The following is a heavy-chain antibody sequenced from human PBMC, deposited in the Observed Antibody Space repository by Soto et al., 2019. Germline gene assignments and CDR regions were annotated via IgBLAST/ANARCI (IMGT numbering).Heavy chain of an antibody. CDR1: GFTLSSYA. V-gene: IGHV3-23*01. Sequence: PGGSLRLSCAASGFTLSSYAMSWVRLAPGKGLEWVSTISAGAGSTHYAESVKGRFTISSDNSKTTLYLQMNSLRAEDTAVYYCANQYFDYWGQGTLVTVSS. CDR2: ISAGAGST. J-gene: IGHJ4*02. CDR3: ANQYFDY.